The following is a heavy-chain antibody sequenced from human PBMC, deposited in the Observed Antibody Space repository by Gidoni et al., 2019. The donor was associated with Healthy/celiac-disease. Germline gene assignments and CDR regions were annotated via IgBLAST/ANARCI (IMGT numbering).Heavy chain of an antibody. D-gene: IGHD5-18*01. V-gene: IGHV5-51*01. CDR2: IYLGDSDT. CDR1: GYSFTNYW. Sequence: EVQLVQSGAEVKKPGESLKISCKGSGYSFTNYWIGWVRQMPGKGLEWMGIIYLGDSDTRYSPSFQGQVTISADKSISTAYLQWSSLKASDTAIYYCARRGPDTTMVGDYFDYWGQGTLVTVSS. CDR3: ARRGPDTTMVGDYFDY. J-gene: IGHJ4*02.